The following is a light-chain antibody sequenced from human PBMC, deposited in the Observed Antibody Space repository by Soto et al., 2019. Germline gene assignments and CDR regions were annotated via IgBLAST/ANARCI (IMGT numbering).Light chain of an antibody. V-gene: IGKV3-15*01. CDR2: GES. Sequence: EIVMTQSPATLSVSPGDRVTVSCRASQTISRNLSWYQQKPGQAPRVLIYGESTRATDIPGRFSGSGSGTDFALTISGLQSEDSAVYYCQQYYKWPWTFGQGTKVDI. CDR3: QQYYKWPWT. CDR1: QTISRN. J-gene: IGKJ1*01.